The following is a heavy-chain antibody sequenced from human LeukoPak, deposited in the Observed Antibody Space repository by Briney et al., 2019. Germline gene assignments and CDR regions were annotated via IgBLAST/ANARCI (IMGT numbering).Heavy chain of an antibody. CDR1: GGSISSGVYY. CDR3: ARSYGDYITGAYAFDV. V-gene: IGHV4-61*08. D-gene: IGHD4-17*01. CDR2: IYDSGST. Sequence: PSETLSLTCTVSGGSISSGVYYWSWIRQPPEKGLEWIGYIYDSGSTNYNPSLKRRLTISVDTSKNQFSLKLSSVTAADSAVYYCARSYGDYITGAYAFDVWGQGTMVTVSS. J-gene: IGHJ3*01.